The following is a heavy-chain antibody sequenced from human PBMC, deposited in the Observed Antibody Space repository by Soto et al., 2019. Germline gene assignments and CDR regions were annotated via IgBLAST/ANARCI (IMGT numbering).Heavy chain of an antibody. J-gene: IGHJ3*02. CDR1: GGTFSSYA. V-gene: IGHV1-69*13. CDR3: ASPPGGIVVVPAADDVFDI. Sequence: SVKVSCKASGGTFSSYAISWVRQAPGQGLEWMGGIIPIFGTANYAQKFQGRVTITADESTSTAYMELSSLRSEDTAVYYCASPPGGIVVVPAADDVFDIWGQGTLDTVSS. CDR2: IIPIFGTA. D-gene: IGHD2-2*01.